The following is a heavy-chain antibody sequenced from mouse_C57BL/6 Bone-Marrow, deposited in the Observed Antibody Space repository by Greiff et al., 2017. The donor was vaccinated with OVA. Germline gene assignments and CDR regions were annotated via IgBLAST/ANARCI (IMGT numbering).Heavy chain of an antibody. J-gene: IGHJ3*01. CDR2: INPSTGGT. CDR1: GYSFTGYY. D-gene: IGHD2-4*01. CDR3: ASYDYDEGFAY. Sequence: EVQLQQSGPELVKPGASVKISCKASGYSFTGYYMNWVKQSPEKSLEWIGEINPSTGGTTYNQKFKAKATLTVDKSSSTAYMQLKSLTSEDSAVYYCASYDYDEGFAYWGQGTLVTVSA. V-gene: IGHV1-42*01.